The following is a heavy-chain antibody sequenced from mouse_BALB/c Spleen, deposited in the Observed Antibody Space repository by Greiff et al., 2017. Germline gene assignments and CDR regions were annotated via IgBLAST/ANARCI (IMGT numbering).Heavy chain of an antibody. Sequence: EVQRVESGGGLVQPGGSRKLSCAASGFTFSSFGMHWVRQAPEKGLEWVAYISSGSSTIYYADTVKGRFTISRDNPKNTLFLQMTSLRSEDTAMYYCATYGPFAYWGQGTLVTVSA. D-gene: IGHD2-10*02. V-gene: IGHV5-17*02. CDR3: ATYGPFAY. J-gene: IGHJ3*01. CDR1: GFTFSSFG. CDR2: ISSGSSTI.